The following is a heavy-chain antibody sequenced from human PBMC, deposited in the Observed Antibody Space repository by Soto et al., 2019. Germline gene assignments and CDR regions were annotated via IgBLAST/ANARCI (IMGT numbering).Heavy chain of an antibody. CDR2: IYSGGST. D-gene: IGHD2-2*02. Sequence: GGSLRLSCAASGFTVSSNYMSWVRQAPGKGLEWVSVIYSGGSTYYADSVKGRFTISRDNSKNTLYLQMNSLRAEDTAVYYCARYCSSTSCYSQGGGYYYYMDVWGKGTTVTVSS. J-gene: IGHJ6*03. CDR1: GFTVSSNY. CDR3: ARYCSSTSCYSQGGGYYYYMDV. V-gene: IGHV3-66*01.